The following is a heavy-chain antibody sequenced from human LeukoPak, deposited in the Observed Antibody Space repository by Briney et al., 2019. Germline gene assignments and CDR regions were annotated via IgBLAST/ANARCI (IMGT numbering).Heavy chain of an antibody. J-gene: IGHJ4*02. Sequence: GGSLRLSCAASGFTFSNYAMDWVRQAPGKGLEYVSSIRGNGDSTNYANSVNGRFTISRDNSKNTLYLQMGSLRAEDMAVYYCARVSYCSSVSCYILDYWGQGALVTVSS. V-gene: IGHV3-64*01. CDR2: IRGNGDST. CDR3: ARVSYCSSVSCYILDY. CDR1: GFTFSNYA. D-gene: IGHD2-2*02.